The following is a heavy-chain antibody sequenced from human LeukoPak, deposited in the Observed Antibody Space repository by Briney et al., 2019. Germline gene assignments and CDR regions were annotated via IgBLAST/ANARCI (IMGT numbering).Heavy chain of an antibody. D-gene: IGHD7-27*01. CDR1: GFTFSSYS. CDR2: ISSSSSYI. J-gene: IGHJ3*02. CDR3: AKAWGSRDAFDI. Sequence: NSGGSLRLSCAASGFTFSSYSMNWVRQAPGKGLEWVSSISSSSSYIYYADSVKGRFTISRDTSKNTLYLQMNSLRPEDTALYYCAKAWGSRDAFDIWGQGTMVTVSS. V-gene: IGHV3-21*01.